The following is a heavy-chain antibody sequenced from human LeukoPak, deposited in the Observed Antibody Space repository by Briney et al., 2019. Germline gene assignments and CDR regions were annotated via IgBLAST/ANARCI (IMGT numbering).Heavy chain of an antibody. CDR2: ISYDGSNK. CDR1: GFTFSSYA. Sequence: GGSLRLSCAASGFTFSSYAMHWVRQAPGKGLEWVAVISYDGSNKYYADSVKGRFTISRGNSKNTLYLQMNSLRAEGTAVYYCAKDSAKIADFDYWGQGTLVTVSS. V-gene: IGHV3-30*04. J-gene: IGHJ4*02. CDR3: AKDSAKIADFDY. D-gene: IGHD6-13*01.